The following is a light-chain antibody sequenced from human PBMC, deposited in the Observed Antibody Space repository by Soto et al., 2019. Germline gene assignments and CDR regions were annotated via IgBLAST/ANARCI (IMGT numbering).Light chain of an antibody. Sequence: QSVLTQPPSVSGAPVQRVTISCTGSSSNIGAIYDVHWYQQLPGTAPKLLIYGNNNRPSGVPDRFSGSKSGTSASLAITGLQAEDEADYYCQSYDISLSGGVFGGGTKLTVL. CDR1: SSNIGAIYD. CDR2: GNN. CDR3: QSYDISLSGGV. V-gene: IGLV1-40*01. J-gene: IGLJ3*02.